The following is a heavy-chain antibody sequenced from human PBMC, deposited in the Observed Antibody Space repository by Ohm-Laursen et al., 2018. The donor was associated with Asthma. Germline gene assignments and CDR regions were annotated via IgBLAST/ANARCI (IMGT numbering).Heavy chain of an antibody. V-gene: IGHV3-74*01. CDR1: GFTLSDYF. CDR3: ARGNLEGLQ. CDR2: LFPDGRHT. D-gene: IGHD5-24*01. Sequence: SLRLSCSAIGFTLSDYFMHWVRQRPGGGLDWISHLFPDGRHTNYADSVKGRFTISRDDAKNTLYLQMNSLRADDSAVYYCARGNLEGLQWGQGTLVTVSS. J-gene: IGHJ4*02.